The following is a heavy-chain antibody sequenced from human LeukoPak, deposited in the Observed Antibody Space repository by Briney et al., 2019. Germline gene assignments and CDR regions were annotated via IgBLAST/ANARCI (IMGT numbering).Heavy chain of an antibody. CDR3: ARLVGYSSSWYGTYFDY. D-gene: IGHD6-13*01. CDR1: GYTFTSYY. CDR2: INPSGGST. Sequence: ASVKVSCKASGYTFTSYYMHWVRQAPGQGLEWMGIINPSGGSTSYAQKFQGRVTMTRDTSTSTVYMELSSLRSEDTAVYYCARLVGYSSSWYGTYFDYWGQGTLVTVSS. V-gene: IGHV1-46*01. J-gene: IGHJ4*02.